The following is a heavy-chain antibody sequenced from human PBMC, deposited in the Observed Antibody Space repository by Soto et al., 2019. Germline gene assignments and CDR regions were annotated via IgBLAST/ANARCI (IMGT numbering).Heavy chain of an antibody. D-gene: IGHD2-2*01. CDR2: VYYSGST. V-gene: IGHV4-59*01. J-gene: IGHJ5*02. CDR3: ARDLTRENWFDP. Sequence: SETLSLTCTVSGVSISSYYWSWIRQSPGKGLEWIASVYYSGSTKYNPSLKSRVTMSADTSKNQFSLRLTSVIAADTAVYYCARDLTRENWFDPWGRGTLVTVSS. CDR1: GVSISSYY.